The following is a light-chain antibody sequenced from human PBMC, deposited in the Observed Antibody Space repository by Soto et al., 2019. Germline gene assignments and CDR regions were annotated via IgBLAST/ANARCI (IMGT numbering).Light chain of an antibody. CDR1: RSDVGAYNY. J-gene: IGLJ1*01. CDR2: EVT. CDR3: SSLKCRFTFA. V-gene: IGLV2-14*01. Sequence: QSVLTQPASVSGSPGQSIAISCTGTRSDVGAYNYVSWYQQHPGKAPKLMISEVTNRPSGVSDRFSGSKSGNTASLTISGLQAEDEAHYYCSSLKCRFTFAFGTGTKVTVL.